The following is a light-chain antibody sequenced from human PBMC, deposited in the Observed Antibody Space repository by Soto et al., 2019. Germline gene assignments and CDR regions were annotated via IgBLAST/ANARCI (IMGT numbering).Light chain of an antibody. V-gene: IGKV3-20*01. CDR3: QQYGNSPQT. J-gene: IGKJ1*01. CDR1: QTVSSSF. Sequence: VVLSKSPGTLSLSQGERATLSCRASQTVSSSFLAWYQQTPGQAPRLLIYAASSRATGIPDRFSGSGSGTDFTLTISRLEPEDFAVYYCQQYGNSPQTFGQGTKVDIK. CDR2: AAS.